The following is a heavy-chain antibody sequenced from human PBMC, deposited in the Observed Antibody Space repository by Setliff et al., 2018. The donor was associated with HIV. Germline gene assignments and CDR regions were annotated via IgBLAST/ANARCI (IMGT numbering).Heavy chain of an antibody. CDR2: IVPIFGTA. CDR3: AEGGLGGDDYYFDF. CDR1: GYSFSKYG. Sequence: SVKVSCKASGYSFSKYGISWVRQAPGQGLEWMGGIVPIFGTANYAQKFQGRVTITADESTSTAYMELKSLRSEDTAVYYCAEGGLGGDDYYFDFWGRGTLVTVSS. D-gene: IGHD3-16*01. J-gene: IGHJ4*02. V-gene: IGHV1-69*13.